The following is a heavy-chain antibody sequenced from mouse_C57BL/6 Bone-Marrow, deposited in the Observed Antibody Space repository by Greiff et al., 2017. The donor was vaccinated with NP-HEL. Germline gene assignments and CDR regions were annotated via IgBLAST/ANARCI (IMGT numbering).Heavy chain of an antibody. Sequence: VQLQQSGAELVRPGASVKLSCTASGFNIKDDYMHWVKQRPEQGLEWIGWIDPENGDTEYASKFQGKATITADTSSNTAYLQLSSLTSEDTAVYYCTTSDYYGSRLYAMDYWGQGTSVTVSS. CDR1: GFNIKDDY. CDR2: IDPENGDT. D-gene: IGHD1-1*01. J-gene: IGHJ4*01. V-gene: IGHV14-4*01. CDR3: TTSDYYGSRLYAMDY.